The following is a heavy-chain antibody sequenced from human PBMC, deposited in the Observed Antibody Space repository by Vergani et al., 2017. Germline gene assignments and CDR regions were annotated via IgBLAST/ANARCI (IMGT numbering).Heavy chain of an antibody. V-gene: IGHV3-33*01. CDR3: VTLYGDPAGGFDP. J-gene: IGHJ5*02. CDR2: IWYDGSNK. Sequence: QVQLVESGGGVVQPGRSLRLSCAASGFTFSSYGMHWVRQAPGKGLEWVAVIWYDGSNKYYADSVKGRFTISRDNSKNTLYLQMNSLRAEDTAIYYCVTLYGDPAGGFDPWGQGTLVTVSS. D-gene: IGHD4-17*01. CDR1: GFTFSSYG.